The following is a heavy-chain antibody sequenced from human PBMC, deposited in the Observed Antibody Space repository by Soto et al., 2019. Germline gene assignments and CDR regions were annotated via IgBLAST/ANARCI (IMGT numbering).Heavy chain of an antibody. J-gene: IGHJ6*02. Sequence: SETLSLTCAVYGGSFSGYYWSWIRQPPGKGLEWIGEINHSGSTNYNPSLKSRVTISVDTSKNQFSLKLSSVTAADTAVYYCARGTYYYGSGSYLGYYYYYGMDVWGQGTTVT. CDR2: INHSGST. D-gene: IGHD3-10*01. CDR1: GGSFSGYY. CDR3: ARGTYYYGSGSYLGYYYYYGMDV. V-gene: IGHV4-34*01.